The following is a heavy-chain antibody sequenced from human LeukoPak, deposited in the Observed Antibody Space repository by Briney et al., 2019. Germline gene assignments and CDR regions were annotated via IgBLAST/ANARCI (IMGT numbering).Heavy chain of an antibody. CDR2: LYNGGDT. J-gene: IGHJ3*02. D-gene: IGHD6-13*01. V-gene: IGHV4-4*07. Sequence: SETLSLTCTVSGASIGSFYWVWIRQPAGKGLEWIGRLYNGGDTNYSPSLRSRVTMPVDTSKNQFSLKLKSVTAADTAVYYCARGVEASGVGFYAFDIWGQGTMATVSS. CDR3: ARGVEASGVGFYAFDI. CDR1: GASIGSFY.